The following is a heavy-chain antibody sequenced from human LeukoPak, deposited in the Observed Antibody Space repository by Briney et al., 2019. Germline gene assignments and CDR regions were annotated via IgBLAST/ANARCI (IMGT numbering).Heavy chain of an antibody. CDR3: ARDPNYHYDSGSHYFDY. V-gene: IGHV4-4*07. D-gene: IGHD3-10*01. CDR1: GGSISSYY. Sequence: SETLSLTCTDSGGSISSYYWSWIRQPAGKGLEWIGRFYTSGSTNYNPSLKSRVTMSVDTSKNQFSLKLSSVTAADTAVYYCARDPNYHYDSGSHYFDYWGQGTLVTVSS. J-gene: IGHJ4*02. CDR2: FYTSGST.